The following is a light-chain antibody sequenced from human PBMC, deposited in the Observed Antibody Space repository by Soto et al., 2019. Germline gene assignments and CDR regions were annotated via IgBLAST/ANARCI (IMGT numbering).Light chain of an antibody. J-gene: IGKJ3*01. CDR3: QQYYSTPFA. V-gene: IGKV4-1*01. Sequence: DIVMTQSPDSLAVSLGERATINFKSSQSVLYSSNNKNYLGWYQQKPGPPPKLLIYWASTRESGVPDRFSGSGSGTDFTLTISSQHAEDVAVYYCQQYYSTPFAFGPGTKVDIK. CDR2: WAS. CDR1: QSVLYSSNNKNY.